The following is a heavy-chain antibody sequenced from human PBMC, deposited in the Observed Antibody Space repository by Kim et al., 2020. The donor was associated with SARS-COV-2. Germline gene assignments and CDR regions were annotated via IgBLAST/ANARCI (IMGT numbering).Heavy chain of an antibody. J-gene: IGHJ3*01. CDR1: GYTFTSYA. CDR2: INAGYGNT. V-gene: IGHV1-3*01. Sequence: ASVKVSCTASGYTFTSYAMHWVRQAPGQRLEWMGLINAGYGNTRYSQKFQGRVTITRDTSASTAYMELSSLTSEDTAVYYCAREGHEGVYVTWGRGTMVT. D-gene: IGHD2-8*01. CDR3: AREGHEGVYVT.